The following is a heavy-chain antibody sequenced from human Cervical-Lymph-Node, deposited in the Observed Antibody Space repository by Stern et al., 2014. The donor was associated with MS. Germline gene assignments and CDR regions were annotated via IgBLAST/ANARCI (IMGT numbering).Heavy chain of an antibody. CDR2: IKPSGGST. CDR1: GYTFTSYY. CDR3: AVQPYCGGDCYSFKFDY. Sequence: QVQLVESGAEVKKPGASVKVSCKASGYTFTSYYMHWVRQAPGQGLEWMGIIKPSGGSTSYAQKFQGRVTMTRDTSTSTVYMELSSLRSEDTAVYYCAVQPYCGGDCYSFKFDYWGQGTLVTVSS. V-gene: IGHV1-46*01. J-gene: IGHJ4*02. D-gene: IGHD2-21*02.